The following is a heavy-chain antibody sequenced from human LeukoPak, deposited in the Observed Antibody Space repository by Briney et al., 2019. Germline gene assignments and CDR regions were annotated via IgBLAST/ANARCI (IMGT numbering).Heavy chain of an antibody. J-gene: IGHJ6*02. D-gene: IGHD2-2*01. CDR2: ISSSGSTI. Sequence: GGSLRLSCAASGFTFTDYYMSWIRQAPGKGLEWVSYISSSGSTIYYADSVKGRFTISRDNAKNSLYLQMNSLRAEDTAVYYCAREYCSSTSCSLDGMDVWGQGTTVTVSS. CDR1: GFTFTDYY. CDR3: AREYCSSTSCSLDGMDV. V-gene: IGHV3-11*01.